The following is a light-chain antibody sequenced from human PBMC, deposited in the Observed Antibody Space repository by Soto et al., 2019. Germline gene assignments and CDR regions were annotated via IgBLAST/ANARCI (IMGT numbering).Light chain of an antibody. CDR2: ATS. V-gene: IGKV3-11*01. CDR1: QSIGNY. J-gene: IGKJ3*01. CDR3: QQRSSWPFT. Sequence: EVVLTQSPATLSLSPGEGATLSCRASQSIGNYLAWYQKKPGQDPRILIYATSNRATGIPARFSGSGSGTDFNLTISRLETEDFAVYDCQQRSSWPFTFGPGTKVDIK.